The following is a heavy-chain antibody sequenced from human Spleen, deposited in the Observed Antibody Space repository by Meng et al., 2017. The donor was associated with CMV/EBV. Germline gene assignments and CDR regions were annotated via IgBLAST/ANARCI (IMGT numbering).Heavy chain of an antibody. V-gene: IGHV3-30-3*01. CDR3: ARDRSGYYYYYGMDV. J-gene: IGHJ6*02. D-gene: IGHD6-25*01. CDR2: ISYDGSNK. Sequence: GESLKISCAASGFTFSSYAMHWVRQAPGKGLEWVAVISYDGSNKYYADSVKGRFTISRDNSKNTLYLQMNSLRAEDTAVYYCARDRSGYYYYYGMDVWGQGTTVTVSS. CDR1: GFTFSSYA.